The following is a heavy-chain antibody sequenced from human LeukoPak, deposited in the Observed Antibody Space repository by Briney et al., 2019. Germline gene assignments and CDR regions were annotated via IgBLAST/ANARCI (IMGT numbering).Heavy chain of an antibody. CDR3: VRAPIAAAGTLAVYRY. Sequence: PGGSLRLSCAASGFTFSSNWMHWVRQAPGKGLVWVSRINEDGSTTNYADSVKGRSTIFRDNAKNTLYLQMNSLRAEDTAVYYCVRAPIAAAGTLAVYRYWGQGTLVTVSS. V-gene: IGHV3-74*01. J-gene: IGHJ4*02. CDR2: INEDGSTT. D-gene: IGHD6-13*01. CDR1: GFTFSSNW.